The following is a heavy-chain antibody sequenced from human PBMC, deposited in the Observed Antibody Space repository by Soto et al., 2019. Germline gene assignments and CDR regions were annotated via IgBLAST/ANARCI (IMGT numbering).Heavy chain of an antibody. J-gene: IGHJ5*02. Sequence: PSETLSLTCTVSGDSLRSSYHYWGWIRQSPGKGLEWSGSIYYTGNTYYDPSLKSRVSICVDMATNESSLRLRAESVADTAVYYCVGVEMYAGEFPPNYDRWGQGALVTVSS. V-gene: IGHV4-39*01. CDR3: VGVEMYAGEFPPNYDR. D-gene: IGHD2-8*01. CDR2: IYYTGNT. CDR1: GDSLRSSYHY.